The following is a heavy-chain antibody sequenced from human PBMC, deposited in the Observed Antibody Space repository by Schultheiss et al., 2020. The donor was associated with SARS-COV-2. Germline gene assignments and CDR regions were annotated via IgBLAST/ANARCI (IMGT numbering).Heavy chain of an antibody. J-gene: IGHJ6*02. V-gene: IGHV3-30*01. CDR3: ARLPSYRNSWYSPLYYYKGMDV. CDR1: GFTFSSFV. D-gene: IGHD6-13*01. Sequence: GESLKISCAASGFTFSSFVMHWVRQAPGKGLEWVAVISYDGSNKYYADSVKGRFTISRDNFKNTLYLQMNSLRAEDTAVYYCARLPSYRNSWYSPLYYYKGMDVWGQGTTVTVSS. CDR2: ISYDGSNK.